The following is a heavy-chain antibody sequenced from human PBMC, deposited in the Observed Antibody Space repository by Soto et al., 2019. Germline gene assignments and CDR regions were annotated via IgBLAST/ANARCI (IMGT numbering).Heavy chain of an antibody. J-gene: IGHJ4*02. V-gene: IGHV3-23*01. D-gene: IGHD3-22*01. CDR1: EFTFSNQA. CDR3: AKVGEEDYYDSSGYFDY. Sequence: GSLRLSCPASEFTFSNQAMNWVPQAPGKGLAWVSSVSGSGGFTYYADSVKGRFTLSRDNSKNTLYLQMNSLRGEDTAIYYCAKVGEEDYYDSSGYFDYWGQGTLVTVAS. CDR2: VSGSGGFT.